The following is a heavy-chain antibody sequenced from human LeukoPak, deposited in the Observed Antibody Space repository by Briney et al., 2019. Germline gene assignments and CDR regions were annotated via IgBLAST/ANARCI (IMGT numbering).Heavy chain of an antibody. J-gene: IGHJ2*01. CDR3: ARVGDSITYSSSWYWYFDL. CDR2: IYYSGST. CDR1: GGSISSGGYY. V-gene: IGHV4-31*11. D-gene: IGHD6-13*01. Sequence: PSETLSLTCAVSGGSISSGGYYWSWIRQHPGKGLEWIGYIYYSGSTYYNPSLMGRVTISVDTSKNQFSLKLSSVTAADTAVYYCARVGDSITYSSSWYWYFDLWGRGTLVTVSS.